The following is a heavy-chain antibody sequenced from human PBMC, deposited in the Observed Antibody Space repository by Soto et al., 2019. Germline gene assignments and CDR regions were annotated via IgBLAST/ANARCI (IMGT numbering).Heavy chain of an antibody. V-gene: IGHV3-53*04. D-gene: IGHD5-18*01. CDR2: IYSGGST. CDR1: GFTVSSNY. CDR3: LTINSYGPPGSGYYYGMDV. J-gene: IGHJ6*02. Sequence: SLRLSCAASGFTVSSNYMSWVRQAPGKGLEWVSVIYSGGSTYYADSVKGRFTISRHNSKNTLYLQMNSLRAEDTAVYYCLTINSYGPPGSGYYYGMDVWGQGTTVTVSS.